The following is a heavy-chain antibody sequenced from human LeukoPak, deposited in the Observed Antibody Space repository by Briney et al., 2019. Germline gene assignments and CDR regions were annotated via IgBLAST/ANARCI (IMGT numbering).Heavy chain of an antibody. J-gene: IGHJ4*02. V-gene: IGHV3-7*05. D-gene: IGHD6-6*01. CDR3: ARIGYSSSSFDF. CDR1: GFTFSSYW. Sequence: GGSLRLSCAASGFTFSSYWMSWVRQAPGKGLEWVAYIKQDGSVEYYVVSVKGRLTISRDNAKESLYLQMNSLRAEDTAVYYCARIGYSSSSFDFWGQGTLVTVSS. CDR2: IKQDGSVE.